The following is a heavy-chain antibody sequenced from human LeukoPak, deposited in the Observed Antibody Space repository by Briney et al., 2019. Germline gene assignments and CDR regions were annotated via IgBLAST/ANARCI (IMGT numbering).Heavy chain of an antibody. J-gene: IGHJ6*02. CDR2: IIPILGIA. V-gene: IGHV1-69*04. Sequence: SVKVSCKASGGTFSSYAISWVRQAPGQGLEWMGRIIPILGIANYAQKFQGRVTITADKSTSTAYMELSSLRSEDTAVYYCARERVDGSGSADYYYGMDVWGQGTTVTVSS. CDR3: ARERVDGSGSADYYYGMDV. CDR1: GGTFSSYA. D-gene: IGHD3-10*01.